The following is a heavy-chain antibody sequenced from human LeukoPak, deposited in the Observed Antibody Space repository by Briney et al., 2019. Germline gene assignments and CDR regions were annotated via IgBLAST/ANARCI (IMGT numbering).Heavy chain of an antibody. V-gene: IGHV3-23*01. CDR3: AKGLLRLGELSLHYFDY. J-gene: IGHJ4*02. Sequence: GGSLRLSCAASGFTFSSYAMSWVRQAPGKGLEWVSAISGSGGSTYYADSVKGRFTISRDNSKNTLYLQMNSLRAEDTAVYYCAKGLLRLGELSLHYFDYWDQGTLVTVSS. D-gene: IGHD3-16*02. CDR1: GFTFSSYA. CDR2: ISGSGGST.